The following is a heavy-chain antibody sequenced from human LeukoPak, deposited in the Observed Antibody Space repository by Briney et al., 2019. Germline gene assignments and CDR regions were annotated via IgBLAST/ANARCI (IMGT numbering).Heavy chain of an antibody. J-gene: IGHJ4*02. V-gene: IGHV3-21*01. Sequence: PGGSLRLSCAASGFTFDSHTVIWVRQAPGKGLQWVASISGSSTSVFYADPVKGRFTISRDNSKNSLFLQMDSLRVEDTATYYCARDLMGHSVYDRGDYWGRGTLVTVSS. D-gene: IGHD5/OR15-5a*01. CDR3: ARDLMGHSVYDRGDY. CDR1: GFTFDSHT. CDR2: ISGSSTSV.